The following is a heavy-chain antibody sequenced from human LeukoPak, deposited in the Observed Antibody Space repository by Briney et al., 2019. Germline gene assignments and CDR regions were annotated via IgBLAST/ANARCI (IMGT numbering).Heavy chain of an antibody. V-gene: IGHV4-39*07. CDR1: GGSINTDSYY. CDR3: ARGLVVAGTLDYYYMDV. Sequence: SETLSLTCTVSGGSINTDSYYWGWIRQPPGKGLEWIGSIYYSGNTYYNPSLKSRVTISVDTSKNQFSLNPYSVTAADTAVYYCARGLVVAGTLDYYYMDVWGKGTTVTVSS. D-gene: IGHD6-19*01. CDR2: IYYSGNT. J-gene: IGHJ6*03.